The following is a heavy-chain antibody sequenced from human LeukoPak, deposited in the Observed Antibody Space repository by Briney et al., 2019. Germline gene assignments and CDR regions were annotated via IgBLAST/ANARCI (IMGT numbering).Heavy chain of an antibody. CDR2: IFHSGST. D-gene: IGHD3-10*01. Sequence: SETLSLTCTVSGYSISSGYYWGWIRQPPGKGLEWIGSIFHSGSTYYNPSLKSRVTISVDTSKNQFSLKLRSVTAADTAVYYCAREKNYGSGSDWFDPWGQGTLVTVSS. CDR1: GYSISSGYY. V-gene: IGHV4-38-2*02. J-gene: IGHJ5*02. CDR3: AREKNYGSGSDWFDP.